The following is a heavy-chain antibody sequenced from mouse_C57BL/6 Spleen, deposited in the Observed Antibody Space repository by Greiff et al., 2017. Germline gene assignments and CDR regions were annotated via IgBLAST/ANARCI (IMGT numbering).Heavy chain of an antibody. V-gene: IGHV1-4*01. CDR2: INPSSGYT. J-gene: IGHJ2*01. CDR3: ARSTMVTTWGYYFDY. Sequence: QVQLQQSGAELARPGASVKMSCKASGYTFTSYTMHWVKQRPGQGLEWIGYINPSSGYTKYNQKFKDKATLTADKSSSTAYMQLSSLTSEDSAVYYCARSTMVTTWGYYFDYWGQGTTLTVSS. CDR1: GYTFTSYT. D-gene: IGHD2-2*01.